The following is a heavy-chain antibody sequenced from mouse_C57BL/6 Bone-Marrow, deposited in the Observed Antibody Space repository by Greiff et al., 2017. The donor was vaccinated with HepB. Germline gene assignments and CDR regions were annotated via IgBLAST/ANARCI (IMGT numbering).Heavy chain of an antibody. D-gene: IGHD4-1*01. CDR3: ARHGSIDY. CDR1: GFTFSSYG. V-gene: IGHV5-6*01. CDR2: ISSGGSYT. Sequence: EVKVVESGGDLVKPGGSLKLSCAASGFTFSSYGMSWVRQTPDKRLEWVATISSGGSYTYYPDSVKGRFTISRDNAKNTLYLQMSSLKSEDTAMYYCARHGSIDYWGQGTTLTVSS. J-gene: IGHJ2*01.